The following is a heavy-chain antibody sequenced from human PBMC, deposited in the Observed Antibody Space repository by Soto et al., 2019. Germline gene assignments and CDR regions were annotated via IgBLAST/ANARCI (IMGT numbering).Heavy chain of an antibody. J-gene: IGHJ4*02. V-gene: IGHV3-33*01. CDR2: IWYDGSNK. CDR1: GFTFSSYG. D-gene: IGHD1-1*01. Sequence: GSLRLSCAASGFTFSSYGMHWVRQAPGKGLEWVAVIWYDGSNKYYADSVKGRFTISRDNSKNTLYLQMSSLRAEDTAVYYCARETGPHNYYFDYWGRGTLVTVSS. CDR3: ARETGPHNYYFDY.